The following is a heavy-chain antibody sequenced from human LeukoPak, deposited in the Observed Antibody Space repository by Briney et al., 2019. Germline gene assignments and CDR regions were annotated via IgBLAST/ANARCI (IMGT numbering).Heavy chain of an antibody. V-gene: IGHV3-48*03. CDR3: SRRFRD. Sequence: GGSLRLSCVGSGITFSGFELNWVRQAPGKGLDWVSYISDDGSTKSYGDSVEGRFTISRDNAKNTLSLQMNSLRLEDTGVYYCSRRFRDWGREILVTVSS. J-gene: IGHJ4*02. CDR1: GITFSGFE. CDR2: ISDDGSTK.